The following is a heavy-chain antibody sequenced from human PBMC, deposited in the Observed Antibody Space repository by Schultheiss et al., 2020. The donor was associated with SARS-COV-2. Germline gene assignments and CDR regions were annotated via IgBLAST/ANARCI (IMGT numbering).Heavy chain of an antibody. V-gene: IGHV3-64*04. CDR1: GFTFSSYA. J-gene: IGHJ6*02. CDR3: ARDPPRSSGTQGYYGMDV. Sequence: GGSLRLSCSASGFTFSSYAMHWVRQAPGKGLEYVSAISSNGGSTYYADSVKGRFTISRDNSKNTLYVQMNSLRAEDTAVYYCARDPPRSSGTQGYYGMDVWGQGTTVTVSS. CDR2: ISSNGGST. D-gene: IGHD6-19*01.